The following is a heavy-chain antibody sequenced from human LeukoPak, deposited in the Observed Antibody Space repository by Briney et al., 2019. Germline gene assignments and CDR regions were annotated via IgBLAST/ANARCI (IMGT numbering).Heavy chain of an antibody. V-gene: IGHV3-53*01. D-gene: IGHD1-26*01. J-gene: IGHJ6*03. CDR3: ARGTATTANSAYYFYMDV. CDR2: IYSGGST. Sequence: PGRSLRLSCAASAFTVIINYTSWVRQAPGKGLEWVSVIYSGGSTYYANSVKGRFTISRDNSKNTLYLQMNSLRAEDTAVYYCARGTATTANSAYYFYMDVWGKRTTVTVSS. CDR1: AFTVIINY.